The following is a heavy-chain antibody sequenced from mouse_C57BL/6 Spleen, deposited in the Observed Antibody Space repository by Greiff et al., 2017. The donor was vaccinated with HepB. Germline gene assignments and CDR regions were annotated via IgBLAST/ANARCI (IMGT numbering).Heavy chain of an antibody. V-gene: IGHV1-64*01. CDR2: IHPNSGST. Sequence: QVQLQQPGAELVKPGASVKLSCKASGYTFTSYWMHWVKQRPGQGLEWIGMIHPNSGSTNYNEKFKSKATLTVDKSSSTAYMQLSSLTSEDSAVYYCGSYYYGSSYYFDYWGQGTTLTVSS. CDR1: GYTFTSYW. D-gene: IGHD1-1*01. J-gene: IGHJ2*01. CDR3: GSYYYGSSYYFDY.